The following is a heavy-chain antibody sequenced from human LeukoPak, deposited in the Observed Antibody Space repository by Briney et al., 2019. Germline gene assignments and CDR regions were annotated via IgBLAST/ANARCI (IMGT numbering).Heavy chain of an antibody. CDR3: ARPGGRTGYYYYYYMDV. CDR2: IYYSGST. CDR1: GGSISSYY. D-gene: IGHD3-16*01. J-gene: IGHJ6*03. Sequence: SETLSLTCTVSGGSISSYYWSWIRQPPGKGLEWIGYIYYSGSTNYNPSLKSQVTISVDTSKNQFSLKLSSVTAADTAVYYCARPGGRTGYYYYYYMDVWGKGTTVTVSS. V-gene: IGHV4-59*12.